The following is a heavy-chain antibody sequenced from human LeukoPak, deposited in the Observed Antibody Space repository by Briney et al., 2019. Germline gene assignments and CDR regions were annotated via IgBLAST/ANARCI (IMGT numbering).Heavy chain of an antibody. D-gene: IGHD5-18*01. CDR2: IYYSGST. J-gene: IGHJ5*02. CDR1: GGSISSGSYY. Sequence: SSETLSLTCTVSGGSISSGSYYWSWIRQPPGKGLEWIGSIYYSGSTYYNPSLKSRVTISVDTSKNQFSLKLSSVTAADTAVYYCARDRSVVGYSYGTTNWFDPWGQGTLVTVSS. CDR3: ARDRSVVGYSYGTTNWFDP. V-gene: IGHV4-39*07.